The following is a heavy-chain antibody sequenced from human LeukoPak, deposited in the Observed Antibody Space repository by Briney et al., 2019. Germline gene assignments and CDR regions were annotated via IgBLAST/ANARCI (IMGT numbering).Heavy chain of an antibody. D-gene: IGHD4-17*01. CDR2: IYTSGST. J-gene: IGHJ4*02. V-gene: IGHV4-4*07. CDR3: ARESDYYYFDY. CDR1: GGSFSSYY. Sequence: PSETLSLXCTVSGGSFSSYYRSWIRRPAGKGLESIGRIYTSGSTNYNPSLKIRVTMSVDTSKNQFSLKLSSVTAADTAVYYCARESDYYYFDYWGQGTLVTVSS.